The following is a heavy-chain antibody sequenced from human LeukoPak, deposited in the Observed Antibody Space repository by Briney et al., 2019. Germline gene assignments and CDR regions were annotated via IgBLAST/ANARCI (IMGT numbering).Heavy chain of an antibody. Sequence: GGSLRLSCAASGFTFSDYWMHWVRQAPGKGLVWVSRINSDGSSTSYADSVKGRFTISRDNAKNALYLQMNSLRAEDTAVYYCASAIQLWSYIDYWGQGTLVTVSS. CDR3: ASAIQLWSYIDY. V-gene: IGHV3-74*01. CDR2: INSDGSST. CDR1: GFTFSDYW. D-gene: IGHD5-18*01. J-gene: IGHJ4*02.